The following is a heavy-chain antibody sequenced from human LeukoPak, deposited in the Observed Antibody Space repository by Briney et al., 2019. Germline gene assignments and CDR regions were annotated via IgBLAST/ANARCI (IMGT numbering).Heavy chain of an antibody. CDR2: IYTSGST. CDR3: ARVLSGYSSGWYLRADAFDI. V-gene: IGHV4-61*02. D-gene: IGHD6-19*01. J-gene: IGHJ3*02. CDR1: GGSISSGSYY. Sequence: SETLSLTCTVSGGSISSGSYYWSWIRQPAGKGLEWIGRIYTSGSTNYNPSLKSRVTISVDTSKNQFSLKLSSVTAADTAVYYCARVLSGYSSGWYLRADAFDIWGQGTMVTVPS.